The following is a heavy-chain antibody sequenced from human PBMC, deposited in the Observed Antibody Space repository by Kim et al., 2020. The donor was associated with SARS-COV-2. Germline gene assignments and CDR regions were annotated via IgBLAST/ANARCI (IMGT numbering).Heavy chain of an antibody. CDR1: GYSITTYG. CDR3: ARDVGTAIDY. CDR2: MWNDGSRQ. V-gene: IGHV3-33*01. J-gene: IGHJ4*02. D-gene: IGHD6-13*01. Sequence: GGSLRLSCAAFGYSITTYGTHWVRQTTGKGLKWVAVMWNDGSRQLYADSVKGRFTVSRDISKNTLYLQMNSLRDEDTAVYYCARDVGTAIDYWGRGTLVAVSS.